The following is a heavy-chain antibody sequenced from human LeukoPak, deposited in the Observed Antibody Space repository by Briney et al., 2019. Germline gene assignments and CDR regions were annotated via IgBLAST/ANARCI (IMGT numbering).Heavy chain of an antibody. V-gene: IGHV1-24*01. CDR2: SDPEDVKT. CDR3: ATFQAYANSGHLRPYFDY. Sequence: ASVKVSCKLSGYSLTELAIHWVRQAPGKGLEWMGGSDPEDVKTSFAEKFQGRVTFTEDTSTDTAFMELSRLRSDDTAVYYCATFQAYANSGHLRPYFDYWGQGTLVTVSS. D-gene: IGHD3-22*01. CDR1: GYSLTELA. J-gene: IGHJ4*02.